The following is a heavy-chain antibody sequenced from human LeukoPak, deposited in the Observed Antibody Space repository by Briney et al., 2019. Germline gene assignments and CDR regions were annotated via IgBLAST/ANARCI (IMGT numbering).Heavy chain of an antibody. D-gene: IGHD3/OR15-3a*01. CDR2: IYYSGST. V-gene: IGHV4-59*12. J-gene: IGHJ3*02. CDR1: GGSISSYY. Sequence: SETLSLTCTVSGGSISSYYWSWIRQPPGKGLEWIGYIYYSGSTNYNPSLKSRVTISVDTSKNQFSLKLSSVTAADTAVYYCARDSGFWTAAFDIWGQGTMVTVSS. CDR3: ARDSGFWTAAFDI.